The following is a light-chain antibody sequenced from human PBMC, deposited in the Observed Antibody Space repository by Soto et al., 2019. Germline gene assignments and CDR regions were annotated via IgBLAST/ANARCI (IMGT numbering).Light chain of an antibody. CDR1: SSDVGGYNY. J-gene: IGLJ2*01. CDR3: SSYTAITTTRV. Sequence: QSALTQPASVSGSPGQSITISCTGTSSDVGGYNYVSWYQQHPGKAPQPMIYDVSSRPSGVSHRFSGSKSGNTASLTISGLQAEDEAYYFCSSYTAITTTRVFGGGTKLTVL. V-gene: IGLV2-14*03. CDR2: DVS.